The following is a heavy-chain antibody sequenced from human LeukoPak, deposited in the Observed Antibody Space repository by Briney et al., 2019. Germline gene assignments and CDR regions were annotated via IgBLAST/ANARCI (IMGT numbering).Heavy chain of an antibody. CDR3: ARAPQSLLYSSGWYED. CDR1: GGTFSSYA. V-gene: IGHV1-18*01. Sequence: GASVKVSCKASGGTFSSYAISWVRQAPGQGLEWMGWISAYNGNTNYAQKLQGRVIMTTDTSTSTAYMELRSLRSDDTAVYYCARAPQSLLYSSGWYEDWGQGTLVTVSS. D-gene: IGHD6-19*01. J-gene: IGHJ4*02. CDR2: ISAYNGNT.